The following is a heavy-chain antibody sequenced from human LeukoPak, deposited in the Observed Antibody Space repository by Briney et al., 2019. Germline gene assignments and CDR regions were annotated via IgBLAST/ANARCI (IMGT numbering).Heavy chain of an antibody. V-gene: IGHV3-48*01. CDR2: VSSSSSII. CDR1: GFTFNTY. D-gene: IGHD3-3*01. Sequence: GGSLRLSCAASGFTFNTYMNWVRQAPGKGLEWVSYVSSSSSIIYYADSVKGRFTISRDNAKNSLYLQMNGLRAEDTAVYFCASGGISRPYYFDSWGQGTLVTVSS. J-gene: IGHJ4*02. CDR3: ASGGISRPYYFDS.